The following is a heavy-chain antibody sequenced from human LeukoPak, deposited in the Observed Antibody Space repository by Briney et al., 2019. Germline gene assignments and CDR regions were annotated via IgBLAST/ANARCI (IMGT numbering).Heavy chain of an antibody. J-gene: IGHJ5*02. CDR3: ARDLRFNWFDP. V-gene: IGHV4-30-2*01. D-gene: IGHD3-9*01. CDR1: GGSISSGGYY. Sequence: PSETLSLTCTVSGGSISSGGYYWSWIRQPPGEGLEWIGYIYHSGSTYYNPSLKSRVTISVDRSKNQFSLKLSSVTAADTAVYYCARDLRFNWFDPWGQGTLVTVSS. CDR2: IYHSGST.